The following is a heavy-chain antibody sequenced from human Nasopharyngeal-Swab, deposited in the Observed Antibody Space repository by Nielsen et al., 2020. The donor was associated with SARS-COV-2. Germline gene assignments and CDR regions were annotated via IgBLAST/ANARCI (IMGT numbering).Heavy chain of an antibody. CDR2: INPSGGST. Sequence: ASVKVSCKASGYTFTGYYMHWVRQAPGQGLEWMGIINPSGGSTSYAQKFQGRVTMTRDTSTSTVYMELSSLRSEDTAVYYCARSLYYYDSSGYFSHAFDIWGQGTMVTVSS. CDR3: ARSLYYYDSSGYFSHAFDI. V-gene: IGHV1-46*01. CDR1: GYTFTGYY. D-gene: IGHD3-22*01. J-gene: IGHJ3*02.